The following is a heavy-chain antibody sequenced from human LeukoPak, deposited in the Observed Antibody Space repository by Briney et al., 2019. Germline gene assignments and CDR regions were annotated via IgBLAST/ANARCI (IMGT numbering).Heavy chain of an antibody. J-gene: IGHJ4*02. CDR2: IIPIFGTA. CDR3: ARGSSSGWPKNSYYFDY. V-gene: IGHV1-69*01. D-gene: IGHD6-19*01. Sequence: ASVKVSCKASGGTFSSYAISWVRQAPGQGLEWMGGIIPIFGTANYAQKFQGRVTITADESTGTAYMELSSLRSEDTAVYYCARGSSSGWPKNSYYFDYWGQGTLVTVSS. CDR1: GGTFSSYA.